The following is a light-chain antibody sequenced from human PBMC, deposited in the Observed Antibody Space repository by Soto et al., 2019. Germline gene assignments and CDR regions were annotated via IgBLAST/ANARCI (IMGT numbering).Light chain of an antibody. V-gene: IGKV1-12*01. CDR1: QDISSW. CDR3: QQSFSTPPT. CDR2: ASS. J-gene: IGKJ2*01. Sequence: DIQMTQSPSSVSASVGDRVTITCRASQDISSWLAWYQQKPGQAPKLLIYASSRLQSGVPSRFSGSGSGTDFTLTISSLQPEDFATYYCQQSFSTPPTFGQGTKLEIK.